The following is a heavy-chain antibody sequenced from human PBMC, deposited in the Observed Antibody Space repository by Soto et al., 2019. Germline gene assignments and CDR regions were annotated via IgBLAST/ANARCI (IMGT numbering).Heavy chain of an antibody. V-gene: IGHV3-23*01. CDR1: GFTFRNDA. D-gene: IGHD2-15*01. J-gene: IGHJ4*02. CDR2: ISGSGGST. Sequence: GRSLRLSCADSGFTFRNDAMSWVRQSPGKGLEWVSAISGSGGSTYYADSVKGRFTISRDNSKNTLYLQMNSLRADDTAVYYCARAFCSGGSCHGGYFESWGQGTQVTVSS. CDR3: ARAFCSGGSCHGGYFES.